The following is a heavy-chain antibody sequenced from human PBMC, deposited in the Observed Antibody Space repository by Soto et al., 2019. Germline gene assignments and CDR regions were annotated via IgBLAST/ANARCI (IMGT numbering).Heavy chain of an antibody. V-gene: IGHV3-23*01. D-gene: IGHD6-19*01. CDR3: AKAPKGWNFGMDV. Sequence: EVQLLESGGGLVQPGGSLRLSCAASGFTFSSYAMSWVRQAPGKGLEWVSAISGSGGSTYYADSVKGRFTISRDNSKNTLYLQMNSLRTEDTAVYYCAKAPKGWNFGMDVWGQGTTVTVSS. CDR2: ISGSGGST. CDR1: GFTFSSYA. J-gene: IGHJ6*02.